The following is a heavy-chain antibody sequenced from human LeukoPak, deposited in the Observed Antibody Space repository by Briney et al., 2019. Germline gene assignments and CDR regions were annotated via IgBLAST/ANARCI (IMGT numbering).Heavy chain of an antibody. D-gene: IGHD3-22*01. CDR1: GGSISSYY. CDR2: IYTSGST. V-gene: IGHV4-4*07. J-gene: IGHJ4*02. CDR3: ARASSEYDSSGYYDFDY. Sequence: SETLSLTCTVSGGSISSYYWSWIRQPAGKGLEWIGRIYTSGSTNYNPSLTSRVTMSVDTPKNQFSLKLSSVTAADTAVYYCARASSEYDSSGYYDFDYWGQGTLVTVSS.